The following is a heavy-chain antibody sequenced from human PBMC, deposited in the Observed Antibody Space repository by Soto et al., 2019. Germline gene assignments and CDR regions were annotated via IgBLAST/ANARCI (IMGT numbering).Heavy chain of an antibody. CDR1: GFTFSSYA. D-gene: IGHD1-26*01. CDR2: ISGSGGST. CDR3: AKLVGATTTFDY. J-gene: IGHJ4*01. V-gene: IGHV3-23*01. Sequence: EVQLLESGGGLVQPGGSLRLSCAASGFTFSSYAMTWVRQAPGKGLEWVSAISGSGGSTYYADSVKGRFIISRDNSKNTLYLQMNSLRAEDTAVYYCAKLVGATTTFDYWGHGTLVTVSS.